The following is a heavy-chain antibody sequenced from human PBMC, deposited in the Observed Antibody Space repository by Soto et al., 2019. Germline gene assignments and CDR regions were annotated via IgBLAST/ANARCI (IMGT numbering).Heavy chain of an antibody. CDR2: IYYSGST. CDR1: GGSISSSSYY. V-gene: IGHV4-39*01. Sequence: SETLSLTCTVSGGSISSSSYYWGWIRQPPGKGLEWIGSIYYSGSTYYNPSLKSRVTISVDTSKNQFSLKLSSVTAADTAVYYCTRSNYPKGRLDYWGQGTLVTVSS. D-gene: IGHD4-4*01. J-gene: IGHJ4*02. CDR3: TRSNYPKGRLDY.